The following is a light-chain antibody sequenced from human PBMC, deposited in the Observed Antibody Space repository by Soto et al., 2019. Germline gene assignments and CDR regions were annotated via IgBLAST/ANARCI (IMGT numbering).Light chain of an antibody. CDR2: DAS. CDR3: QRYNSSSPAGLT. CDR1: QTVNTW. J-gene: IGKJ4*01. Sequence: DIQLTQSPSTLSASVGERVTITCRASQTVNTWLAWYQHKPGKAPKLLIYDASVLETGVPSRFSGFSSGTEFTLTISSLQPDDFATYFCQRYNSSSPAGLTFGGATKVEI. V-gene: IGKV1-5*01.